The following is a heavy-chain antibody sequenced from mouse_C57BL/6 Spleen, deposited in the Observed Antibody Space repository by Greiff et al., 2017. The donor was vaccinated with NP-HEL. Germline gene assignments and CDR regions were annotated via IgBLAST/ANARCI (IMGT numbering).Heavy chain of an antibody. CDR3: AREDYYGSSSDWYFDV. J-gene: IGHJ1*03. CDR1: GYAFSSYW. D-gene: IGHD1-1*01. V-gene: IGHV1-80*01. Sequence: VQLQQSGASVKISCKASGYAFSSYWMNWVKQRPGKGLEWIGQIYPGDGDTNYNGKFKGKATLTADKSSSTAYMQLSSLTSEDSAVYFCAREDYYGSSSDWYFDVWGTGTTVTVSS. CDR2: IYPGDGDT.